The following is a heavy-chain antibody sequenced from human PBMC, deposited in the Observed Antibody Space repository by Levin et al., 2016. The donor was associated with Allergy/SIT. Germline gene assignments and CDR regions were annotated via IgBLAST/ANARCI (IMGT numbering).Heavy chain of an antibody. CDR3: ATAPMGTSSPPYYYYYGMDV. V-gene: IGHV7-4-1*02. Sequence: ASVKVSCKASGYTFRNYDMNWVRQAPGQGLEWMGWINTNTGTPTYAQDFARRFVFSLDTSVSTAYLQISSLKAEDTGVYYCATAPMGTSSPPYYYYYGMDVWGQGTTVTVSS. CDR2: INTNTGTP. J-gene: IGHJ6*02. CDR1: GYTFRNYD. D-gene: IGHD6-6*01.